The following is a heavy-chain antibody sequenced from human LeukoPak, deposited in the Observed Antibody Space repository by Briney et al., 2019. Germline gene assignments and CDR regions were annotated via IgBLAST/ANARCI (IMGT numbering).Heavy chain of an antibody. J-gene: IGHJ2*01. CDR3: ARRVNWGAYFDL. CDR1: GGSISSYF. D-gene: IGHD7-27*01. V-gene: IGHV4-59*01. CDR2: IYYTGST. Sequence: SETLSLTCTVSGGSISSYFWSWVRQPPGKGLEWIGYIYYTGSTNYNPSLKSRVTISVDTSKSQFSLKLSSVTAADTAVYYCARRVNWGAYFDLWGRGTLVTVSS.